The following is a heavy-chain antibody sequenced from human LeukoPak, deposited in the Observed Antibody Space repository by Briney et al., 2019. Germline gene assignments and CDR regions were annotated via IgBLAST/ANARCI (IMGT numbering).Heavy chain of an antibody. Sequence: PGRSLRLSCAASGFTFSSYAMHWVRQAPGKGLEWVAVISYDGSNKYYADSVKGRFTISRDNSKNTLYLQMNSLRAEDTAVYYCVRAPYANKFDYWGQGTLVTVSS. CDR1: GFTFSSYA. CDR3: VRAPYANKFDY. D-gene: IGHD3-16*01. J-gene: IGHJ4*02. V-gene: IGHV3-30*04. CDR2: ISYDGSNK.